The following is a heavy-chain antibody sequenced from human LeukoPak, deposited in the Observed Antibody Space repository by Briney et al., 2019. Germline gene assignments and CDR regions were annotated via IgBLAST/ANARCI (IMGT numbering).Heavy chain of an antibody. CDR3: ARDHYCYSTNCYFDY. Sequence: TGESLKISCRASGYSFTNYWVGWVRQMPGKGMEYMGIIFPGDSNIRYNPSFQGQVTMSVDKSTNTAYLQWSSLKASDTAMYYCARDHYCYSTNCYFDYWGQGTLVTVSS. D-gene: IGHD2/OR15-2a*01. J-gene: IGHJ4*02. V-gene: IGHV5-51*01. CDR2: IFPGDSNI. CDR1: GYSFTNYW.